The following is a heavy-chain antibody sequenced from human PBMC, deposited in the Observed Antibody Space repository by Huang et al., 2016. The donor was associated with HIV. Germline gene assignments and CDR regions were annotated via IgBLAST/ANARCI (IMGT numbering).Heavy chain of an antibody. CDR2: ISDSGST. V-gene: IGHV4-34*02. CDR3: ARMFKYDSGGYWGNDAFDI. J-gene: IGHJ3*02. CDR1: GGSFRGHY. D-gene: IGHD3-22*01. Sequence: QVQLQQWGAELLKPSETLSLTCAVSGGSFRGHYWTWIRQPPGRGLEWIGEISDSGSTTYNPSLKTRVTISGDTSQSQFSLKLNSVTAADTAIYYCARMFKYDSGGYWGNDAFDIWGQGTMVTVSS.